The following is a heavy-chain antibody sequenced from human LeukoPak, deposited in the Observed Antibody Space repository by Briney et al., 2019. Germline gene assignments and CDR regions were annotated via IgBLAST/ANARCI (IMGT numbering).Heavy chain of an antibody. CDR3: ARFLARVGFDP. CDR1: GGSISSSDYD. V-gene: IGHV4-39*02. J-gene: IGHJ5*02. Sequence: SETLSLTCTVSGGSISSSDYDWVWVRQSPGKGLEWLATISYDGTTYYNPPLTSRLAISLDSSKKHFSLKLSSVTAADTALYYCARFLARVGFDPWGQGTLVTVSS. CDR2: ISYDGTT. D-gene: IGHD2-2*01.